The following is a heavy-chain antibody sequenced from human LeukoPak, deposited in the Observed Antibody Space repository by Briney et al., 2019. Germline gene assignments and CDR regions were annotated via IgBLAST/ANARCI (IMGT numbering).Heavy chain of an antibody. CDR2: INSDGSST. V-gene: IGHV3-74*01. CDR3: ARDRATEAASKVFDY. D-gene: IGHD6-19*01. Sequence: GGSLRLSCAASGFTFSSYWMHWVRQAPGKGLVWVSRINSDGSSTSYADSVKGRFTISRDNAKNTLYLQMNSLRAEDTAVYYCARDRATEAASKVFDYWGQGTLVTVSS. CDR1: GFTFSSYW. J-gene: IGHJ4*02.